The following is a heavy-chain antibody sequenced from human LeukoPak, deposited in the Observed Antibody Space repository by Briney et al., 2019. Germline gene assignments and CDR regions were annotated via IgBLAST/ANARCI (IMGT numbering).Heavy chain of an antibody. Sequence: GGSLRLSCAASGFTFSSYWMHWVRQAPGKGLVWVSRINSDGSSTSYADSVKGRFTISRDNAKNTLYLQMSSLRAEDTAVYYCASSLSENNWFDPWGQGTLVTVSS. CDR1: GFTFSSYW. V-gene: IGHV3-74*01. CDR3: ASSLSENNWFDP. CDR2: INSDGSST. J-gene: IGHJ5*02.